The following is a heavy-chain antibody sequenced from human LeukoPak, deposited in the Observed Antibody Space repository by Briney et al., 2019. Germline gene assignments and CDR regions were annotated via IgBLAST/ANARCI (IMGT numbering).Heavy chain of an antibody. CDR2: ISYDGTNK. CDR1: GFTFSNYA. CDR3: AGYLRAATEDDAFDI. D-gene: IGHD2-15*01. J-gene: IGHJ3*02. V-gene: IGHV3-30-3*01. Sequence: GGSLRLSCAASGFTFSNYAIHWVRQAPGKGLDWVALISYDGTNKYYADSVKGRFTISRDDSKNTVSLQMNSLRAEDTAVYYCAGYLRAATEDDAFDIWGQGTMVTVSS.